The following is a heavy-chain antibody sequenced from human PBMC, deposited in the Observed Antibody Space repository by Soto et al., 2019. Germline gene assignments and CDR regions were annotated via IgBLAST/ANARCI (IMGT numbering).Heavy chain of an antibody. CDR2: INHSGST. V-gene: IGHV4-34*01. J-gene: IGHJ4*02. D-gene: IGHD2-15*01. CDR3: DRGRMRVVLAVTEFSYSDY. Sequence: SETLSLTCAVYGGSFSGYYWSWIRQPPGKGLEWIGEINHSGSTNYNPSLKSRVTISVDTSKNQFSLKLSSVTAADTAVYYCDRGRMRVVLAVTEFSYSDYWGQGTLFT. CDR1: GGSFSGYY.